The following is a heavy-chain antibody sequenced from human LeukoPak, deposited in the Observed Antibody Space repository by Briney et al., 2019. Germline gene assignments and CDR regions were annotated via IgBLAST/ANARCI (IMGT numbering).Heavy chain of an antibody. CDR2: IIPILGIA. Sequence: GASVKASCKASGGTFSSYAISWVRQAPGQGLEWMGRIIPILGIANYAQKFQGRVTITADKSTSTAYMELSSLRSEDTAVYYCARMYYDSSGYYSSGWYFDLWGRGTLVTVSS. CDR3: ARMYYDSSGYYSSGWYFDL. J-gene: IGHJ2*01. CDR1: GGTFSSYA. D-gene: IGHD3-22*01. V-gene: IGHV1-69*04.